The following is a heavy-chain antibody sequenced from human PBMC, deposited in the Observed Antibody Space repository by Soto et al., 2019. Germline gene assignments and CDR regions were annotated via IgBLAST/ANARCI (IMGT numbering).Heavy chain of an antibody. Sequence: GGSLRLSCAASGFTFSSYSMSWVRQAPGKGLDWVSGISGSGGTTYYADSVKGRFTISRDNPKNTVFVQMNSLRPEDTAIYYCAKERNDFWSGTTGGFGHWGQGLLVTVSS. CDR3: AKERNDFWSGTTGGFGH. D-gene: IGHD3-3*01. J-gene: IGHJ4*02. V-gene: IGHV3-23*01. CDR1: GFTFSSYS. CDR2: ISGSGGTT.